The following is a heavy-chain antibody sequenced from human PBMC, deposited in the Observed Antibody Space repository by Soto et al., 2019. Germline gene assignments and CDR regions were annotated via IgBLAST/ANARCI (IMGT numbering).Heavy chain of an antibody. CDR3: AREGAAPYYYYGMDV. D-gene: IGHD6-6*01. J-gene: IGHJ6*02. Sequence: QVQLQESGPGLVKPSQTLSLTCTVSGGSISSGGYFWSWIRQEPGKGLEWIGFISYSGTTCSTPFLKRRVTLSLDTSKTQLSLKLSSVTAADTGVYYCAREGAAPYYYYGMDVWGQGTTVTVSS. V-gene: IGHV4-31*03. CDR2: ISYSGTT. CDR1: GGSISSGGYF.